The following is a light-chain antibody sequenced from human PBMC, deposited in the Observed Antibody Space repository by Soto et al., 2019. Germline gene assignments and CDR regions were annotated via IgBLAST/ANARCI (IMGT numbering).Light chain of an antibody. CDR1: QSIRSW. V-gene: IGKV1-5*01. CDR3: QQYNYRRT. CDR2: DAS. Sequence: DIQMTQSPSTLSASVGDRVTITCRASQSIRSWLAWYQQKPGKAPKLLIYDASDLGSGVPSRFSGSGSGTEFTLTISSLQPDDFATYYCQQYNYRRTFGQWTKVEIK. J-gene: IGKJ1*01.